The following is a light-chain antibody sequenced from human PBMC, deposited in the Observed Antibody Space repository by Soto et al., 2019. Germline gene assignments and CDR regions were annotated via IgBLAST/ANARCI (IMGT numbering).Light chain of an antibody. Sequence: EVVLTQSPATLSLSPGDRATLSCRASESVSNYLAWYQQKPGQPPRLLIYDVSSRATGIPARFSGSGSGTDFTLTSSSLEPEDFAVYYCQHRSDWPFTVGPGTKVDI. V-gene: IGKV3-11*01. CDR2: DVS. J-gene: IGKJ3*01. CDR1: ESVSNY. CDR3: QHRSDWPFT.